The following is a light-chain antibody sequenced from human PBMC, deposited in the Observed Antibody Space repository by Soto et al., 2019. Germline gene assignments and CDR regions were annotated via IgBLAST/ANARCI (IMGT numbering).Light chain of an antibody. V-gene: IGKV1-5*01. CDR3: EQYNNWPLT. Sequence: DIQMTQSPSTLAASVGDRVTITCRASQSISSWLAWSQEKPEKAPKLLIYDAFSLESGVPPRFSGSGSGTAFTVTISFLKYEECAVDYCEQYNNWPLTFYKGTNVEVK. CDR1: QSISSW. CDR2: DAF. J-gene: IGKJ1*01.